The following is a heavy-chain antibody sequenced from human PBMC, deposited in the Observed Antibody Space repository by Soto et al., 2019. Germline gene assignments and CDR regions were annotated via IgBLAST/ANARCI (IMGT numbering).Heavy chain of an antibody. CDR1: GYSFTSYW. V-gene: IGHV5-51*01. Sequence: GESLKISCKGSGYSFTSYWIGWVRQMPGKGLEWMGIIYPGDSDTRYSPSFQGQVTISADKSISTAYLQWNSLKASDTAMYYCARHYCSGGSCYRNGMDVWGQGTTVTVSS. CDR2: IYPGDSDT. D-gene: IGHD2-15*01. CDR3: ARHYCSGGSCYRNGMDV. J-gene: IGHJ6*02.